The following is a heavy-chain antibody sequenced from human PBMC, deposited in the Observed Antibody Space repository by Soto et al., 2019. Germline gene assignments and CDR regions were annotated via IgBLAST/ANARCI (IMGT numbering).Heavy chain of an antibody. Sequence: PGGSLRLSCAASGFTFSSYWMHWVRQAPGKGLVWVSRINSDGSSTSYADSVKGRFTIPRDNAKNTLYLQMNSLRAEDTAVYYCASEPPAAPVALDYWGQGTLVTVSS. CDR2: INSDGSST. CDR1: GFTFSSYW. CDR3: ASEPPAAPVALDY. D-gene: IGHD6-19*01. J-gene: IGHJ4*02. V-gene: IGHV3-74*01.